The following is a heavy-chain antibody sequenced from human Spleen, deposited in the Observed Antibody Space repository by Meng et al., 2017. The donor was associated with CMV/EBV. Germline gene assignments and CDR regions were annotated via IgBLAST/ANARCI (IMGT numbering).Heavy chain of an antibody. CDR2: ISNTGSTI. V-gene: IGHV3-48*01. D-gene: IGHD3-10*01. Sequence: GGSLRLSCAASGFTFSNYNMNWVRQAPGKGLEWVSYISNTGSTIYYADSVKGRFTISRDNSKNTLYLQMNSLRAEDTALYYCAKGLRRSEKVLLWFGGIFQTDYWGQGTLVTVSS. CDR1: GFTFSNYN. J-gene: IGHJ4*02. CDR3: AKGLRRSEKVLLWFGGIFQTDY.